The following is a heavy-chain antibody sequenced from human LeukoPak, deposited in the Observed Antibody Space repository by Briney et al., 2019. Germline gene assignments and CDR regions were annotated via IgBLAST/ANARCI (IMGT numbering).Heavy chain of an antibody. CDR2: ISYDGSNK. CDR3: AKDVGYCSGGSCYSPKDL. V-gene: IGHV3-30*18. Sequence: GRSLRLSCTASGFTFSSYGMHWVRQAPGKGLEWVAVISYDGSNKYYADSVKGRFTISRDNSKNTLYLQMNSLRAEDTAVYYCAKDVGYCSGGSCYSPKDLWGRGTLVTVSS. D-gene: IGHD2-15*01. J-gene: IGHJ2*01. CDR1: GFTFSSYG.